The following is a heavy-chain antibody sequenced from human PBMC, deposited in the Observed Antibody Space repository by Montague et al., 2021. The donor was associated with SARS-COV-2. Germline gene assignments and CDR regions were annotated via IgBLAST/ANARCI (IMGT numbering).Heavy chain of an antibody. CDR3: ARTYYDILTGYYTYDY. Sequence: VKPTQTLTLTCTFSGFSLSTSGMCVSWIRQPPGKALEWLALIDWDDDKYYSTSPKTRLTISKDTSKNQVVLTMTNMDPVDTATYYCARTYYDILTGYYTYDYWGQGTLVTVSS. V-gene: IGHV2-70*01. D-gene: IGHD3-9*01. CDR1: GFSLSTSGMC. J-gene: IGHJ4*02. CDR2: IDWDDDK.